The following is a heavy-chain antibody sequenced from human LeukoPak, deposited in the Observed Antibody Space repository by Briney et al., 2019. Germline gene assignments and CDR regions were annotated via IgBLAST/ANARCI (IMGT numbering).Heavy chain of an antibody. D-gene: IGHD2-15*01. Sequence: GGSLRLSCAASGFTFNNYAMSWVRQAPGKGLEWVSAISHSGGTTYYADSVKGRFTISRDNSKNTLYLQMHSLRAEDTALYYCAKSQLRYCSGGSCFDAFDIWGQGTMVTVSS. CDR3: AKSQLRYCSGGSCFDAFDI. CDR1: GFTFNNYA. CDR2: ISHSGGTT. V-gene: IGHV3-23*01. J-gene: IGHJ3*02.